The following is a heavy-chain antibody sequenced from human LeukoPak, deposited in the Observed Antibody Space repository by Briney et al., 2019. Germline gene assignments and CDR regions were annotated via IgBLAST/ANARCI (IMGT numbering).Heavy chain of an antibody. D-gene: IGHD2-21*02. CDR1: GGTISSYY. CDR3: ARDCGGDCPNDAFDI. J-gene: IGHJ3*02. V-gene: IGHV4-59*01. CDR2: IYYSGST. Sequence: SETLSLTCTVSGGTISSYYWSWIRQPPGKGLEWIGYIYYSGSTNYNPSLKSRVTISVDTSKNQFSLKLSSVTAADTAVYYCARDCGGDCPNDAFDIWGQGTMVTVSS.